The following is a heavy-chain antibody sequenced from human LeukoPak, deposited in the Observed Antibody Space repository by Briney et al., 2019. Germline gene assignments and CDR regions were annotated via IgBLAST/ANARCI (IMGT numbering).Heavy chain of an antibody. CDR3: ARDSPDYDFWSRYYYYYMDV. CDR1: GGSFSGYY. D-gene: IGHD3-3*01. J-gene: IGHJ6*03. V-gene: IGHV4-34*01. Sequence: SETLSLTCAVYGGSFSGYYWSWIRQPPGKGLEWIGEINHSGSTNYNPSLKSRVTISVDTSKNQFSLKLSSVTAADTAVYYCARDSPDYDFWSRYYYYYMDVWGKGTTVTVSS. CDR2: INHSGST.